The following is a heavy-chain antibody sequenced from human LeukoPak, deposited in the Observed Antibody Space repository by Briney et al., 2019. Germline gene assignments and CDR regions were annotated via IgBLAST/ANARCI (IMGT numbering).Heavy chain of an antibody. D-gene: IGHD3-9*01. V-gene: IGHV3-7*01. CDR3: ARDGFDEGLYFDY. CDR1: GFTFSSQW. Sequence: GGSLRLSCAASGFTFSSQWMSWVRQAPGKGLEREANINQDGSEKYYVDSVKGRFIISRDNAKNSLYLQMNSLRAEDTAVYYCARDGFDEGLYFDYWGQGNLVTVSS. CDR2: INQDGSEK. J-gene: IGHJ4*02.